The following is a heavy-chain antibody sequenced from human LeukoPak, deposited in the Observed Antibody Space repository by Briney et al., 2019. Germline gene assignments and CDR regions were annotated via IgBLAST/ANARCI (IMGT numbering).Heavy chain of an antibody. CDR3: ARLGTYCSSTSCPNWFDP. CDR2: ISSSGSTI. CDR1: GFTFSSYE. V-gene: IGHV3-48*03. D-gene: IGHD2-2*01. J-gene: IGHJ5*02. Sequence: GGSLRLSCAASGFTFSSYEMNWVRQAPGKGLEWVSYISSSGSTIYYADSVKGRFTISRDNAKNSLYLQMNSLRAEDTAVYYCARLGTYCSSTSCPNWFDPWGQGTLVTVSS.